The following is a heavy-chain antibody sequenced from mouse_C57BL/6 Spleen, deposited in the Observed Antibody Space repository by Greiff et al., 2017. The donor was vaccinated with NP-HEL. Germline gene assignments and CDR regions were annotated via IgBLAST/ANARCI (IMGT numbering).Heavy chain of an antibody. Sequence: VMLVESGPELVKPGASVKLSCKASGYTFTSYDINWVKQRPGQGLEWIGWIYPRDGSTKYNEKFKGKATLTVDTSSSTAYMELHSLTSEDSAVYFCAREGIYDGYPWFAYWGQGTLVTVSA. CDR3: AREGIYDGYPWFAY. D-gene: IGHD2-3*01. CDR1: GYTFTSYD. J-gene: IGHJ3*01. V-gene: IGHV1-85*01. CDR2: IYPRDGST.